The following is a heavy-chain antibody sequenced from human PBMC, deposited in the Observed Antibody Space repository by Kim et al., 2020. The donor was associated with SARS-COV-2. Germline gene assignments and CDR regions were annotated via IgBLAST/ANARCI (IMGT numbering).Heavy chain of an antibody. D-gene: IGHD3-10*01. CDR2: IYHSGST. J-gene: IGHJ6*02. CDR1: GGSISSSNW. CDR3: ASVWFGDSYYYYYGMDV. Sequence: SETLSLTCAVSGGSISSSNWWSWVRQPPGKGLEWIGEIYHSGSTNYNPSLKSRVTISVDKSKNQFSLKLSSVTAADTAVYYCASVWFGDSYYYYYGMDVWGQGTTVTVSS. V-gene: IGHV4-4*02.